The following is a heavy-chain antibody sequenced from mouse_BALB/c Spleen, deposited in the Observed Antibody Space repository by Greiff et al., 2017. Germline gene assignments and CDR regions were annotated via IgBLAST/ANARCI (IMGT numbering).Heavy chain of an antibody. CDR3: DKCNSFFDY. CDR2: IDPENGNT. CDR1: GFNFNDYY. V-gene: IGHV14-1*02. Sequence: VQLKESGAELVRPGALVKLSCKASGFNFNDYYMHWVKQRPEQGLEWIGWIDPENGNTIYDPKFQGKASITADTSSNTAYLQLSSLTSEDTAVYYCDKCNSFFDYWGQGTTLTVSS. D-gene: IGHD4-1*02. J-gene: IGHJ2*01.